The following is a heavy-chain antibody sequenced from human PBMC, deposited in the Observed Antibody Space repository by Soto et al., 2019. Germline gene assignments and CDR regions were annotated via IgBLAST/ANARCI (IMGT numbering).Heavy chain of an antibody. V-gene: IGHV1-2*04. J-gene: IGHJ6*02. Sequence: GASVKVSCKASGYTFTGYYMHWVRQAPGQGLEWMGWINPNSGGTNYAQKFQGWVTMTRDTSISTAYMELSRLRSDDTAVYYCARDSAYSSSSFYYYGMDVWGQGTTVTV. CDR2: INPNSGGT. D-gene: IGHD6-6*01. CDR3: ARDSAYSSSSFYYYGMDV. CDR1: GYTFTGYY.